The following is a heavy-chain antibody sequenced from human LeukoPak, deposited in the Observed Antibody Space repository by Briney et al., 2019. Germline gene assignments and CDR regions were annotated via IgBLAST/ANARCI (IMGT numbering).Heavy chain of an antibody. V-gene: IGHV4-59*01. CDR3: ARGSGYSGYDYFDS. Sequence: SETLSLTCTVSGGSIGGYYWIWIRQPPGEGLEWIGYIYYSGSTNYNPSLKSRVTISVDTSKNQFSLKLSSVTAADTAVYYCARGSGYSGYDYFDSWGQGTLVTVSS. CDR1: GGSIGGYY. D-gene: IGHD5-12*01. J-gene: IGHJ4*02. CDR2: IYYSGST.